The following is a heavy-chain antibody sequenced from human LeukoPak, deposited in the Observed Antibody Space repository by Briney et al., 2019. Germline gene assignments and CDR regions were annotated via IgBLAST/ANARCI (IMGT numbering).Heavy chain of an antibody. D-gene: IGHD3-22*01. J-gene: IGHJ4*02. CDR2: LYSGGTT. CDR3: ARAAYDSNGYTANHDY. CDR1: GFTFSTYT. V-gene: IGHV3-53*01. Sequence: GGSLRLSRAASGFTFSTYTMNWVRQAPGKGLEWVSVLYSGGTTYYADSVKGRFTISRDNSKNTLYLQMNNLRAEDTAVYYCARAAYDSNGYTANHDYWGQGALVTVSS.